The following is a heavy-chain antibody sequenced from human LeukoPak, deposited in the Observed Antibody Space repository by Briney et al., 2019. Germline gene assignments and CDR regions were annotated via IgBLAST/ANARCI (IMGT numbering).Heavy chain of an antibody. CDR1: GYTFTSYG. CDR2: ISAYNGNT. V-gene: IGHV1-18*01. J-gene: IGHJ3*02. CDR3: ARGTSPRITMIHDAFDI. D-gene: IGHD3-22*01. Sequence: GASVKVSCKASGYTFTSYGISWVRQAPGQGLEWMGWISAYNGNTNYAQKLQGRVTMTTDTSTSTAYMELRSLRSDDTAVYYCARGTSPRITMIHDAFDIWGQGTMVTVSS.